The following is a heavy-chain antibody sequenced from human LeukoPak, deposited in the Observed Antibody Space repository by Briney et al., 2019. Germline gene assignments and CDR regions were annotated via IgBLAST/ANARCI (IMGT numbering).Heavy chain of an antibody. V-gene: IGHV3-48*01. CDR3: ARDSHCDILTGFLNWFDP. Sequence: GGSLRLSCAASGFTFSSYSMNWVRQAPGKGLEWVSYISSSSSTIYYADSVKGRFTISRDNAKNSLYLQMNSLRAEDTAVYYCARDSHCDILTGFLNWFDPWGQGTLVTVSS. CDR1: GFTFSSYS. D-gene: IGHD3-9*01. CDR2: ISSSSSTI. J-gene: IGHJ5*02.